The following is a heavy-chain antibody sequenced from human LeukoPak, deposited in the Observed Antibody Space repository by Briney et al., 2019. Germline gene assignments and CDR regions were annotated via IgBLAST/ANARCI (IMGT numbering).Heavy chain of an antibody. V-gene: IGHV3-74*01. J-gene: IGHJ4*02. CDR1: GLTISDSW. CDR2: LASDENNR. Sequence: PGGSLRLSCAASGLTISDSWIHWVRQVPGKGLMWVSRLASDENNRIYADSVEGRFTISRDNAKNTLFLQMNSLRVEDTGFYYCARDAGWGRLDSWGQGALVTVSS. CDR3: ARDAGWGRLDS. D-gene: IGHD3-16*01.